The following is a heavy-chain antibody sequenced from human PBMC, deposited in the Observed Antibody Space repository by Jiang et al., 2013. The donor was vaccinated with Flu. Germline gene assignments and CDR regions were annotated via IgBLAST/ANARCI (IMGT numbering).Heavy chain of an antibody. Sequence: VQLVESGGGVVQPGRSLRLSCAASGFTFGSYGMLWVRQAPGKGLEWVAMLWYDGTYIRYGDSVKGRFTISRDNPRNTLYLQMNSLRADDTAVYYCARDGDSYGRSDYWGQGTLVTVSS. J-gene: IGHJ4*02. CDR3: ARDGDSYGRSDY. CDR1: GFTFGSYG. D-gene: IGHD5-18*01. CDR2: LWYDGTYI. V-gene: IGHV3-33*01.